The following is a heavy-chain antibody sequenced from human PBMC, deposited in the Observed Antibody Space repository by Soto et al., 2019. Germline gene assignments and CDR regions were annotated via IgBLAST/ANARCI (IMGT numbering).Heavy chain of an antibody. CDR1: GFRFTDYY. V-gene: IGHV1-2*02. J-gene: IGHJ6*02. D-gene: IGHD6-6*01. Sequence: ASVKVSCKASGFRFTDYYVHWVRQAPGQGLEWMGWISPNNGGTKYAQKFQGRVTMAWDTSINTAYMELNSLRSDDTAVYYCARIRAARPDYPGRSKTFYGVDVWGRGTTVTVSS. CDR3: ARIRAARPDYPGRSKTFYGVDV. CDR2: ISPNNGGT.